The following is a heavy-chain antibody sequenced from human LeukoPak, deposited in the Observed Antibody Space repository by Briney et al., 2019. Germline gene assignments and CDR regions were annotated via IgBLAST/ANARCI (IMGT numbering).Heavy chain of an antibody. Sequence: SETLSLTCTASGGSISSYYWSWIRQPPGEGLEWIGYIYYSGSTNYNPSLKSRVTISVDTSKNQFSLKLSSVTAADTAVYYCAKDLHYYVAMDVWGQGTTVTVSS. D-gene: IGHD3-10*02. V-gene: IGHV4-59*01. CDR2: IYYSGST. J-gene: IGHJ6*02. CDR1: GGSISSYY. CDR3: AKDLHYYVAMDV.